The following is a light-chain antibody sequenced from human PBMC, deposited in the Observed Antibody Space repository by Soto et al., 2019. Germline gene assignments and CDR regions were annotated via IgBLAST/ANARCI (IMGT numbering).Light chain of an antibody. Sequence: QTVVTQPPSASGTPGQRVTISCSGSSSNIGSNTVNWYQQLPGTAPKLLIYSNNQRPSGVPDRFSGSKSGTSASLAISGLQSEDEADYYCAAWDDSLNGVVFGRGTQLTVL. V-gene: IGLV1-44*01. CDR2: SNN. J-gene: IGLJ2*01. CDR1: SSNIGSNT. CDR3: AAWDDSLNGVV.